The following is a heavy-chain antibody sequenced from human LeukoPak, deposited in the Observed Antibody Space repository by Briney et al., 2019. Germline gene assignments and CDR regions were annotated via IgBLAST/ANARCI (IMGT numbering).Heavy chain of an antibody. CDR2: IYPGDSDT. D-gene: IGHD2-2*01. V-gene: IGHV5-51*01. CDR1: GYSFTSYW. Sequence: GESLKISCKGSGYSFTSYWIGWVRQMPGKGLEWMGIIYPGDSDTRYSPSFQGQVTISADKSISTAYLQWSSLKASDTAMYYCARQDIVVVPAAPYTFDIWGQGTMVTVSS. CDR3: ARQDIVVVPAAPYTFDI. J-gene: IGHJ3*02.